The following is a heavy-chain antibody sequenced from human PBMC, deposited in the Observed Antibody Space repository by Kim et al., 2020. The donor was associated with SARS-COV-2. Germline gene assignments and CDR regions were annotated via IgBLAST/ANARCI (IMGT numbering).Heavy chain of an antibody. V-gene: IGHV1-18*01. CDR3: ARAPGSGFYFDF. CDR1: TYSFTSYG. Sequence: ASVKVSCKTSTYSFTSYGIAWVRQAPGQRPEWMGWINTHNDDTDYDQKFQDRVTLSTDASTYTAYMELTNLRSDDTAIYYCARAPGSGFYFDFWGQGTLVTVS. D-gene: IGHD6-19*01. J-gene: IGHJ4*02. CDR2: INTHNDDT.